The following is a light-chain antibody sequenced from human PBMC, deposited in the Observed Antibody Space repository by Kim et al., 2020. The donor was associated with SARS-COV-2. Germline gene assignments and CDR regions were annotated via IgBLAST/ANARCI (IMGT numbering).Light chain of an antibody. J-gene: IGLJ3*02. CDR3: NSYAGNNNFV. CDR1: SGDIGGFSN. Sequence: GQSVSISCTGTSGDIGGFSNVAWYQQHPGKAPKLIIYEVTKRPLGVPARFSASKSGNTATLIVSDLQPDDEADYYCNSYAGNNNFVFGGGTQLTVL. CDR2: EVT. V-gene: IGLV2-8*01.